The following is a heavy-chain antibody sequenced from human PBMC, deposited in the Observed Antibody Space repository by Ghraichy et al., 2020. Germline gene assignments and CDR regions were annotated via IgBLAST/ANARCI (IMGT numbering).Heavy chain of an antibody. D-gene: IGHD7-27*01. V-gene: IGHV4-59*08. J-gene: IGHJ4*02. CDR3: ARRSKLGYYFDY. CDR1: GGSISGYY. Sequence: ESLNISCTVSGGSISGYYWSWIRQSPGKGLEWLDYIYSSGSTDYNPSLKSRVTLSVDTSKNEFSLKLSSVTAADTAVYYCARRSKLGYYFDYWGQGILVTVSS. CDR2: IYSSGST.